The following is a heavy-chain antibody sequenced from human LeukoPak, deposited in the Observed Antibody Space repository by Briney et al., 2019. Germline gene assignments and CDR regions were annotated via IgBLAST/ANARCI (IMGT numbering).Heavy chain of an antibody. V-gene: IGHV1-24*01. CDR2: FDPGDGET. Sequence: ASVKVSCKVSGYSLTELSMYWVRQAPGKGPEWMGRFDPGDGETIYAQKFQGRVTMTEDTSTDTAYMELSSLRSEDTAVYYCATPGVGATTDAFDIWGQGTMVTVSS. CDR3: ATPGVGATTDAFDI. CDR1: GYSLTELS. D-gene: IGHD1-26*01. J-gene: IGHJ3*02.